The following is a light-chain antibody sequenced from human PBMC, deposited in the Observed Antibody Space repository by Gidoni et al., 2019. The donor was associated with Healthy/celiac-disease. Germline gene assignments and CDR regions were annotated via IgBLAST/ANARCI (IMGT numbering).Light chain of an antibody. CDR1: QGLLHSNGYNY. CDR2: LGS. V-gene: IGKV2-28*01. CDR3: MQALQTPRLT. J-gene: IGKJ4*01. Sequence: DIVMTQSPLSLPVSPGEPASISCRSSQGLLHSNGYNYLDWYLQKPGQSPQLLIYLGSNRASGVPDRFSGSGSGTDFTLKISRVEAEDVGVYYCMQALQTPRLTFXGXTKVEIK.